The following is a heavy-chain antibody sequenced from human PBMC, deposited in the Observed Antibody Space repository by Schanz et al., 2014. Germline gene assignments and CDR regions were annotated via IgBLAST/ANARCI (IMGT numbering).Heavy chain of an antibody. CDR2: INPNSGGA. D-gene: IGHD3-22*01. CDR1: GYTFTDYY. V-gene: IGHV1-2*06. CDR3: ARGDRIVDY. Sequence: QVRLVQSGAEVKKPGASVKVSCKASGYTFTDYYIHWVRQAPGQGLEWVGRINPNSGGANYAQKFQGRVTMTTDTSVSTAYMELSRLTSDDTAVYYCARGDRIVDYWGQGTLVTVSS. J-gene: IGHJ4*02.